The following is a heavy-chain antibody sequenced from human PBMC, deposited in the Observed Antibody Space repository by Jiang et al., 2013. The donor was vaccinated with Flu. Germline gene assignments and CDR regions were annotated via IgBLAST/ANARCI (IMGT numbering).Heavy chain of an antibody. CDR2: IRFDGSEK. CDR3: ATLRGSSYDTYLADY. V-gene: IGHV3-30*02. J-gene: IGHJ4*02. D-gene: IGHD3-9*01. Sequence: QLVESGGGVVQPAGSLRLSCVASGFTFNYYQMFWVRQAPGKGLEWVASIRFDGSEKYYAESVKGRFTISRDNSKNTLYLQMTSLRAEDTAVYFCATLRGSSYDTYLADYWGQGTLVTVSS. CDR1: GFTFNYYQ.